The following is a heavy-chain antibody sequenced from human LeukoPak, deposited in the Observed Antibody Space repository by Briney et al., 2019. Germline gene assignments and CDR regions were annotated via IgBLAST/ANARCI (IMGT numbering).Heavy chain of an antibody. CDR3: AREWGIVVVPAPTDV. D-gene: IGHD2-2*01. Sequence: PGGSLRLSCAASGFTFSRYWMHWVRQPRGKALVWVSCINPDGSSTNYADSVKGRFTISRDNAKNTLYLQMNSLRAEDTAVYYCAREWGIVVVPAPTDVWGKGTTVTVSS. J-gene: IGHJ6*04. CDR1: GFTFSRYW. V-gene: IGHV3-74*01. CDR2: INPDGSST.